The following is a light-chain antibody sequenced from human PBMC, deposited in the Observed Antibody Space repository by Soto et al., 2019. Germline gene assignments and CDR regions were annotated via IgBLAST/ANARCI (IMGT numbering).Light chain of an antibody. CDR1: QGIRYD. V-gene: IGKV1-39*01. J-gene: IGKJ1*01. CDR3: QQSYSSPPT. CDR2: AAA. Sequence: DIQMTQSPSSLSASVGDRVTITCRASQGIRYDLGWYQQKPGEASKLLIFAAASLHSGVPSRFSGSISGPDFTLTIISLQPEDFATYYCQQSYSSPPTFGQGTKVDI.